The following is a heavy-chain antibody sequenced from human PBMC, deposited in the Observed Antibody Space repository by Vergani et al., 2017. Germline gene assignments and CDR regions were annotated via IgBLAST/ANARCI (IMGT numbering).Heavy chain of an antibody. CDR1: GGSMSGYY. J-gene: IGHJ5*02. Sequence: QVRLQESGPGLVKPSETLSLTCSVSGGSMSGYYWSWIQQPPGKELVWVGYMYHSGSTNYNPSLETRVTISGDTSKNQFSLKLNSVTAADTAVYYCGRVADFYGLGSRLLDLWGQGILVTVSS. V-gene: IGHV4-59*01. CDR2: MYHSGST. CDR3: GRVADFYGLGSRLLDL. D-gene: IGHD3-10*01.